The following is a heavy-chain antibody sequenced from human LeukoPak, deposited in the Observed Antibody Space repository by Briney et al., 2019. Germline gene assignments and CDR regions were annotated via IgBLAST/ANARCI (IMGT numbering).Heavy chain of an antibody. Sequence: SETLSLTCTVSGGSVSRSSYYWGWIRQPPGKGLEWIGSIYYSGSTYYNPSLKSRVTISVDTSKNQFSLKLSSVTAADTAVYYCARHAQQLVRYYYGMDVWGQGTTVTVSS. J-gene: IGHJ6*02. D-gene: IGHD6-13*01. CDR2: IYYSGST. CDR1: GGSVSRSSYY. V-gene: IGHV4-39*01. CDR3: ARHAQQLVRYYYGMDV.